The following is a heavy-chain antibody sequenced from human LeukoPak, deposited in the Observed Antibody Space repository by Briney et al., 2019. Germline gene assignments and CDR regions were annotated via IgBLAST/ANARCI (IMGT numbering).Heavy chain of an antibody. CDR3: ARTPGDYGDFYFDY. D-gene: IGHD4-17*01. CDR1: GGSINSSSDY. Sequence: PSDTLSLTCTVSGGSINSSSDYWGWIRQPPGKGLEWIGSIYYSGSTYYNPSLKSRVTISVDTSKNQLSLKLSSVTAADTAVYYCARTPGDYGDFYFDYWGQGTLVTVSS. V-gene: IGHV4-39*01. CDR2: IYYSGST. J-gene: IGHJ4*02.